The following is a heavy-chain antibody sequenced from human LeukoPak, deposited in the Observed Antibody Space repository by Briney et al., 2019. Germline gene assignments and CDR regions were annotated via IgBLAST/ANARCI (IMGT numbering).Heavy chain of an antibody. Sequence: GGSLRLSCAASGFTFSSYAMHWVRQAPGKGLEWVAVLSYDGSNKYYADSVKGRFTISRDNSKNTLYLQMNSLRAEDTAVYYCAKGIGDFWSGPYFDYWGQGTLVTVSS. J-gene: IGHJ4*02. CDR1: GFTFSSYA. D-gene: IGHD3-3*01. CDR3: AKGIGDFWSGPYFDY. V-gene: IGHV3-30-3*01. CDR2: LSYDGSNK.